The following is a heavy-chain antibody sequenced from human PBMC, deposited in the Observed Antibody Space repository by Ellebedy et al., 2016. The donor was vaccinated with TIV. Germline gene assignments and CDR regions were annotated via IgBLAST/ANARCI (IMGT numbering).Heavy chain of an antibody. J-gene: IGHJ3*02. CDR1: GGTFSSYA. V-gene: IGHV1-69*05. CDR3: ARDSGRVAASDAFDI. Sequence: SVKVSXXASGGTFSSYAFSWVRQAPGQGLEWMGGIIPIFSTADYAQKFQGRVTMTTDTATSTAYMELTSLRPDDTAVYYCARDSGRVAASDAFDIWGQGTMVTVSS. CDR2: IIPIFSTA. D-gene: IGHD2-15*01.